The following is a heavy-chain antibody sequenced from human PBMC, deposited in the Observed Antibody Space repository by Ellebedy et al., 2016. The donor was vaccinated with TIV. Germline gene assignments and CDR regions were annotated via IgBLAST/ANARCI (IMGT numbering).Heavy chain of an antibody. Sequence: SVKVSXXASGGTFSSYAISWVRQAPGQGLEWMGGIIPIFGTANYAQKFQGRVTITADESTSTAYMELSSLRSEDTAVYYCARAPNRHSGLDPWGQGTLVTVSS. V-gene: IGHV1-69*13. J-gene: IGHJ5*02. CDR3: ARAPNRHSGLDP. CDR2: IIPIFGTA. CDR1: GGTFSSYA. D-gene: IGHD2-21*01.